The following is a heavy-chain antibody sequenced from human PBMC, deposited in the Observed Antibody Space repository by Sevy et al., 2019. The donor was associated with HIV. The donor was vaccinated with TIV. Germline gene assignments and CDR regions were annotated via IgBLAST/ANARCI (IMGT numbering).Heavy chain of an antibody. CDR2: VKSKTAGGTT. V-gene: IGHV3-15*01. D-gene: IGHD5-12*01. Sequence: GGSLRLSCAASGFTFSNAWMSWVRQAPGKGLEWVGRVKSKTAGGTTDYPAPVKGRFIISRDDSNNTRYLQMNSLKAEDTAVYYCATGAQFSGSVFDYWGQGTLVTVSS. CDR1: GFTFSNAW. CDR3: ATGAQFSGSVFDY. J-gene: IGHJ4*02.